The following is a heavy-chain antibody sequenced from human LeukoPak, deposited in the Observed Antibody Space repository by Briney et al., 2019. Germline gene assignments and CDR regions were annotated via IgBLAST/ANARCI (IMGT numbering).Heavy chain of an antibody. CDR2: IKNDGSDK. CDR1: GFSFIVAW. CDR3: VNLGYSD. D-gene: IGHD5-12*01. V-gene: IGHV3-7*01. J-gene: IGHJ4*02. Sequence: SGGSLRLSCEASGFSFIVAWMTWVRQPPGKGLEWVATIKNDGSDKYYVDSVKGRFTLSRDNAKNSVYLQMNSLRVEDTAVYYCVNLGYSDGGQGTLVTVSS.